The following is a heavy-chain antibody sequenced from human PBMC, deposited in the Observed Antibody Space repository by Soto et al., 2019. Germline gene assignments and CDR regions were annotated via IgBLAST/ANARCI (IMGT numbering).Heavy chain of an antibody. Sequence: EVQLVESGGGLVQPGGSLRLSCAASGFAFGSNWMSWILQAPGKGLEWVANIKRDGSEKDYVDSLKGRFTISRDNAKNTLYLQMNSLRADDTAVYYCASLEWESSGYADYWGQGTLVTVSS. CDR1: GFAFGSNW. D-gene: IGHD3-3*01. J-gene: IGHJ4*02. CDR2: IKRDGSEK. CDR3: ASLEWESSGYADY. V-gene: IGHV3-7*03.